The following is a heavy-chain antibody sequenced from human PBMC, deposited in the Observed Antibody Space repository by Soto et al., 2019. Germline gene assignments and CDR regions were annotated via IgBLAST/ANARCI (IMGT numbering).Heavy chain of an antibody. CDR2: IYSGGNT. V-gene: IGHV3-53*01. Sequence: GGSLRLSCAASGFTVSNNYMRWVRQAPGKGLEWVSLIYSGGNTHYADSVKGRFTISRDNSKNTLFLQMNSLRVEDTAVYYCERATTGIAASGAGGWGQGTLVTVSS. J-gene: IGHJ4*02. CDR1: GFTVSNNY. D-gene: IGHD6-13*01. CDR3: ERATTGIAASGAGG.